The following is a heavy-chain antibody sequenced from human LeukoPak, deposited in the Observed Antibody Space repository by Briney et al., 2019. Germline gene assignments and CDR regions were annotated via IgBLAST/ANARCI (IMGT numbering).Heavy chain of an antibody. Sequence: GGSLRLSCAGSGFIVSSNYMSWVRQAAGKGLEWVSVIYGSSRTYYADSVKGRFTISRDNSKNTVYLQMDSLRAEDTAVYYCARRHHNWDYWGQGTLVTVSS. CDR1: GFIVSSNY. CDR2: IYGSSRT. D-gene: IGHD5-24*01. J-gene: IGHJ4*02. CDR3: ARRHHNWDY. V-gene: IGHV3-66*04.